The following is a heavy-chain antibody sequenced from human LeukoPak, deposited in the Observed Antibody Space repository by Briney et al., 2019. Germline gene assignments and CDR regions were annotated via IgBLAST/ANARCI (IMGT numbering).Heavy chain of an antibody. CDR1: GFTLSGYS. Sequence: GGSLRLSCAASGFTLSGYSMNWVRQAPGKGLEWVSSISSSSSYIYYADSVKGRFTISRDNAKKSMYLQMNSLRAEDTAVYYCARMDSSGYWGQGTLVTVSS. CDR3: ARMDSSGY. J-gene: IGHJ4*02. D-gene: IGHD3-22*01. V-gene: IGHV3-21*01. CDR2: ISSSSSYI.